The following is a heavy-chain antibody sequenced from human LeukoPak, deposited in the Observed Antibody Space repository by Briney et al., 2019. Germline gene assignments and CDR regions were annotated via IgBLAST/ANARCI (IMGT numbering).Heavy chain of an antibody. J-gene: IGHJ4*02. CDR3: ARDVGGALDY. V-gene: IGHV3-7*03. D-gene: IGHD4-17*01. Sequence: GGSLRLSCTVSGFTFRNYWMAWVRQAPGKGLEWVSNIRGDEGDKNSVDSVKGRFTISRDNAKKSLCLQMNSLRVGDTAVYYCARDVGGALDYWGQGTLVTVSS. CDR1: GFTFRNYW. CDR2: IRGDEGDK.